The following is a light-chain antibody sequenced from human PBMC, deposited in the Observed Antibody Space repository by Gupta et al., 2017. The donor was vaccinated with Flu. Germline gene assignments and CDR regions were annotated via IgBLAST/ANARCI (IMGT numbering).Light chain of an antibody. J-gene: IGKJ2*01. CDR3: QRYGTSPPYT. V-gene: IGKV3-20*01. CDR2: GAS. Sequence: TLSLSPGERATLSCRASQTISGSYLAWYQQKPGQAPRLLIYGASSRATGIPDRFSGSGSGTGFTLTISRLEPEDFAVYYCQRYGTSPPYTFGQGTNLEIK. CDR1: QTISGSY.